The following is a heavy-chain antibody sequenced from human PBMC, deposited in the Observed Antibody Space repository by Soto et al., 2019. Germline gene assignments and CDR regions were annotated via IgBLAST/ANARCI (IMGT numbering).Heavy chain of an antibody. CDR3: AKVSYDFWSGLTFDY. Sequence: EVQLVESGGGLVQPGRSLRLSCAASGFTFDDYAMHWVRQAPGKGLEWVSGISWNSGSIGYADSVKGRFTISRDNAKNSLYLQMSSLRAEDTALYYCAKVSYDFWSGLTFDYWGQGTLVTVSS. CDR1: GFTFDDYA. CDR2: ISWNSGSI. D-gene: IGHD3-3*01. V-gene: IGHV3-9*01. J-gene: IGHJ4*02.